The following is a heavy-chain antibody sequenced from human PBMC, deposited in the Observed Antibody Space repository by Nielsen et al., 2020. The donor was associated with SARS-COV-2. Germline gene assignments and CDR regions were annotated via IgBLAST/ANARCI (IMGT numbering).Heavy chain of an antibody. Sequence: LRLSCTVSGGSISSGGYYWSWIRQHPGKGLEWIGYIYYSGSTYYNPSLKSRVTISVDTSKNQFSLKLSSVTAADTAVYYCARVSYSYGSVFDYWGQGTLVTSPQ. V-gene: IGHV4-31*03. CDR3: ARVSYSYGSVFDY. J-gene: IGHJ4*02. CDR2: IYYSGST. D-gene: IGHD5-18*01. CDR1: GGSISSGGYY.